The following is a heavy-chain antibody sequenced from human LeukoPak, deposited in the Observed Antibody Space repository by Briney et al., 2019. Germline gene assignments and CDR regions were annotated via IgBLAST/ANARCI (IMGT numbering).Heavy chain of an antibody. CDR2: INTSGST. Sequence: PSETLSLTCSVSGDSISSGSYYWSWIRQPAGKTLEWIGRINTSGSTNYNPSLKTRVTISVDTSKNQFSLKLSSVTAADTAVYYCARRSARLYCSSTSCYMFDPWGQGTLVTVSS. J-gene: IGHJ5*02. CDR3: ARRSARLYCSSTSCYMFDP. CDR1: GDSISSGSYY. V-gene: IGHV4-61*02. D-gene: IGHD2-2*01.